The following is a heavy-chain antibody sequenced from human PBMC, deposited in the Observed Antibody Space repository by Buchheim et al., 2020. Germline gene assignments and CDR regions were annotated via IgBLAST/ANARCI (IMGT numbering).Heavy chain of an antibody. D-gene: IGHD3-22*01. V-gene: IGHV4-61*02. J-gene: IGHJ5*02. CDR1: GGSISSGSYY. CDR2: IYTSGST. CDR3: ASHTEGYYDSSGYYYSPGWFDP. Sequence: QVQLQESGPGLVKPSQTLSLTCTVSGGSISSGSYYWSWIRQPAGKGLEWIGRIYTSGSTNYNPSLKSRVTIPVDTSKNQFSLKLSSVTAADTAVYYCASHTEGYYDSSGYYYSPGWFDPWGQGTL.